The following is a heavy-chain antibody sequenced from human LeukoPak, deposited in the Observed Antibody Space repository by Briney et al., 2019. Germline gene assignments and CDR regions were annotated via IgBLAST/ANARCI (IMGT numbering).Heavy chain of an antibody. CDR3: ARGYYDSSGYYYHAFDI. CDR1: GFTFSSYA. J-gene: IGHJ3*02. D-gene: IGHD3-22*01. V-gene: IGHV3-30*04. Sequence: GGSLRLSCAASGFTFSSYAMHWVRQAPGKGLEWVAVISYDGSNKYYADSVKGRFTISRDNSKNTLYLQMNSLRAEDTAVYYCARGYYDSSGYYYHAFDIWGQGTMVTVSS. CDR2: ISYDGSNK.